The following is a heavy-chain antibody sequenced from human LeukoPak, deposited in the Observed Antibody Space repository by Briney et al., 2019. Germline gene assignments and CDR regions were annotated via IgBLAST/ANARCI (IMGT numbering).Heavy chain of an antibody. CDR1: GYTFTNYA. CDR3: ARKAYCRGDCYSDY. J-gene: IGHJ4*02. CDR2: INAGNGNA. Sequence: ASVKVSCKASGYTFTNYAMHWVRQAPGQRIEWMGWINAGNGNAKYSQKFQGRVTITRDTSASTAYMELSSLRSEDTAVYYCARKAYCRGDCYSDYWGQGTLVTVSS. D-gene: IGHD2-21*01. V-gene: IGHV1-3*01.